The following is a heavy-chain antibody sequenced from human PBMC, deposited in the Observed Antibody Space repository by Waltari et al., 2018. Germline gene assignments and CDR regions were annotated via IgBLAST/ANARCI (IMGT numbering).Heavy chain of an antibody. D-gene: IGHD6-19*01. CDR1: GGSFSGYY. CDR2: INHSGST. V-gene: IGHV4-34*01. CDR3: ARQFSSGWYSEY. J-gene: IGHJ4*02. Sequence: QVQLQQWGAGLLKPSETLSLTCAVYGGSFSGYYWSRIRQSPGKGLEWIGEINHSGSTNYNPSLKSRVTISVDTSKNQFSLKVSSVTAADTAVYYCARQFSSGWYSEYWGQGTLVTVSS.